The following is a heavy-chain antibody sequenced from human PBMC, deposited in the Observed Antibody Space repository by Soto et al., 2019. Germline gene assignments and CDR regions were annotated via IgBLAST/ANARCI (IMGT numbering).Heavy chain of an antibody. V-gene: IGHV4-34*01. D-gene: IGHD3-10*01. CDR1: GGSFDDFY. Sequence: SETLSLTCAFYGGSFDDFYWSWVRQSPGKGLEWVGEISHDGGTNYSPSLASRVSISVDTSKNQFSLPLRSVPAADTGLYYCARGQLVWYGDLTPYHRDMDVWGQGTTVTVSS. CDR2: ISHDGGT. CDR3: ARGQLVWYGDLTPYHRDMDV. J-gene: IGHJ6*02.